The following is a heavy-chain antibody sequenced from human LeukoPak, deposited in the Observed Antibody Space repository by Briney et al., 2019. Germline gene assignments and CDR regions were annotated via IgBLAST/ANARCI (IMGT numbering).Heavy chain of an antibody. Sequence: ASMKVSCKVSGYTLTELSMHWVRQAPGKGLEWMGGFDPEDGETIYAQKFQGRVTMTEDTSTDTAYMELSSLRSEDTAVYYCATAAGQLWLLSYYYYGMDVWGQGTTVTVSS. CDR2: FDPEDGET. CDR3: ATAAGQLWLLSYYYYGMDV. J-gene: IGHJ6*02. CDR1: GYTLTELS. D-gene: IGHD5-18*01. V-gene: IGHV1-24*01.